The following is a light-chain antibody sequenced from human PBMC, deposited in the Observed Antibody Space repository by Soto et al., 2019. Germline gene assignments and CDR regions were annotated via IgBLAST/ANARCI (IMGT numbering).Light chain of an antibody. V-gene: IGKV1-17*01. Sequence: DIQMTQSPSSLSASVGDRVTITCRASQGIRNGLGWYQQKPGKAPKRLIYAASRLQSGVPSRFSGSGSGKEFTLTISSLQPEDFATYYCLQHNSYSWTFGQGTKVEIK. CDR1: QGIRNG. J-gene: IGKJ1*01. CDR2: AAS. CDR3: LQHNSYSWT.